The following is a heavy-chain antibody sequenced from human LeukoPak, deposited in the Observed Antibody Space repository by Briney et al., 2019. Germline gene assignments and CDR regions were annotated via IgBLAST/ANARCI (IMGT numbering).Heavy chain of an antibody. CDR3: ARDFMVRGVTTLVDY. J-gene: IGHJ4*02. CDR1: GFTFSSYG. Sequence: PGRSLRLSCAASGFTFSSYGMHWVRQAPGKGLEWVAVIWYDGSNKYYADSVKGRFTISRDNAKNSLYLQMNSLRAEDTAVYYCARDFMVRGVTTLVDYWGQGTLVTVSS. V-gene: IGHV3-33*01. D-gene: IGHD3-10*01. CDR2: IWYDGSNK.